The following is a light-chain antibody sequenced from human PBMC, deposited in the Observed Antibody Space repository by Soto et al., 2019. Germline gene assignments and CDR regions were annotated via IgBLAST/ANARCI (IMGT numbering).Light chain of an antibody. J-gene: IGKJ1*01. CDR3: QQSHSTPLT. Sequence: DIQMTQSPSSLSASVGDRVTITCRASQSITNFLNWYQQKPGKAPKLLIYAASSLQSGVPSRFSGSGSGTDFTLTISSLQSEDFATYYCQQSHSTPLTFGQGTKVEIK. CDR1: QSITNF. CDR2: AAS. V-gene: IGKV1-39*01.